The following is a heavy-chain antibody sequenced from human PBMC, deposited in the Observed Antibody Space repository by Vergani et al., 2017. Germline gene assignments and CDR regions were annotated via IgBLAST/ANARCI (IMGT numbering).Heavy chain of an antibody. D-gene: IGHD5-12*01. Sequence: QVQLVESGGGVVQPGRSLRLSCAASGFTFSSYGMHWVRQAPGKGLEWAAVIWYDGSNKYYADSVKGRFTISRDNSKNTLYLQMNSLRAEDTAVYYCARGGDIVARENAFDIWGQGTMVTVSS. CDR2: IWYDGSNK. J-gene: IGHJ3*02. V-gene: IGHV3-33*01. CDR1: GFTFSSYG. CDR3: ARGGDIVARENAFDI.